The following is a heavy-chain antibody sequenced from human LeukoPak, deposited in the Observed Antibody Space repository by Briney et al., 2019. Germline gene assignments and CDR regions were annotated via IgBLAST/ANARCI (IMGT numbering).Heavy chain of an antibody. CDR1: GYTFTGYY. CDR3: ARGGLGYYDSSGYYYAPFQSEWGIDY. Sequence: ASVKVSCKASGYTFTGYYLHWVRQAPGQGLEWLGWINPKSGGKDYAQRFQGRVTMTSDTSINTAYMELSSLRSEDTAVYYCARGGLGYYDSSGYYYAPFQSEWGIDYWGQGTLVTVSS. J-gene: IGHJ4*02. V-gene: IGHV1-2*02. CDR2: INPKSGGK. D-gene: IGHD3-22*01.